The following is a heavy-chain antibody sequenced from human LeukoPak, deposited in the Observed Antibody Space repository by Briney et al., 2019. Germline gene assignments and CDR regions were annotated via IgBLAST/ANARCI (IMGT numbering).Heavy chain of an antibody. CDR1: GGSIRSYY. CDR2: IYSSGYT. D-gene: IGHD1/OR15-1a*01. CDR3: ARGEHSADY. V-gene: IGHV4-4*07. Sequence: SETLSLTCTVSGGSIRSYYWNWIRQPAGKGLEWIGRIYSSGYTNYNPSLKKQVSMSVDTSKNQLALKLPSLTAADTTVYYCARGEHSADYRGARALLTVSS. J-gene: IGHJ4*02.